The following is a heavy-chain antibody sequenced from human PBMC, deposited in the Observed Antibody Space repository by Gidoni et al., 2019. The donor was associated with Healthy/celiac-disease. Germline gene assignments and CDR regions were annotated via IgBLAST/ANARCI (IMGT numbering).Heavy chain of an antibody. CDR2: IKSKTDGGTT. CDR1: GFTFSNAW. V-gene: IGHV3-15*01. CDR3: TTDGTGAARPAPFIMGRLDKN. D-gene: IGHD6-6*01. Sequence: EVQLVESGGGLVKPGGSLRLSCAASGFTFSNAWMSCVRQAPGKGLEWVGRIKSKTDGGTTAYAAPVKGRFTISRDDSKNTLYLQMNSLKTEDTAVYYCTTDGTGAARPAPFIMGRLDKNWGQGTLVTVSS. J-gene: IGHJ4*02.